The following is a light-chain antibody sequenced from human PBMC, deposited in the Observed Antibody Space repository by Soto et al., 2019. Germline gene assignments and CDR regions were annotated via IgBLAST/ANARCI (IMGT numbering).Light chain of an antibody. CDR2: GAS. CDR1: QSVSNNY. J-gene: IGKJ1*01. Sequence: EIVLTQSPGTLALSPGERATLSCRASQSVSNNYLAWYQQKPGKAPRLLIYGASNTATGIPDRLSGSGSGTDFTIPIRRLEPEDSAVYYCQQYGSSGTFGQGTKVDIK. CDR3: QQYGSSGT. V-gene: IGKV3-20*01.